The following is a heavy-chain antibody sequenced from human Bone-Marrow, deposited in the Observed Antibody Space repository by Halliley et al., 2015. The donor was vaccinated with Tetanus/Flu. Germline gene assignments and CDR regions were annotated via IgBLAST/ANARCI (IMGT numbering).Heavy chain of an antibody. D-gene: IGHD2-21*01. V-gene: IGHV3-11*06. J-gene: IGHJ6*02. CDR2: ISSTDSVT. Sequence: EWIAHISSTDSVTKYADSVKGRFTISRDNDKKSLYLQMKTLRAEDTAIYYCAGIPYDHFYGMDVWGQGTPVTVSS. CDR3: AGIPYDHFYGMDV.